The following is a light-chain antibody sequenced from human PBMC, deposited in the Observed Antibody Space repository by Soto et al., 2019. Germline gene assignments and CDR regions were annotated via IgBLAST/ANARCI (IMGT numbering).Light chain of an antibody. CDR1: QSVSSY. V-gene: IGKV3-11*01. CDR3: QQRSNWLT. J-gene: IGKJ1*01. CDR2: DAS. Sequence: EIVLTQSPATLSLCPGERATLSCRASQSVSSYLAWYQQKPGQAPRLLIYDASNRATGIPARFSGSGSGTDFTLTISSLEPEDFAVYYCQQRSNWLTFGQGTKVEIK.